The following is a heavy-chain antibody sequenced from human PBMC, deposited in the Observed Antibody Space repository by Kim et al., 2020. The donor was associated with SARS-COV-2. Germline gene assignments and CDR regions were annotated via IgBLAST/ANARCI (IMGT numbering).Heavy chain of an antibody. J-gene: IGHJ4*02. CDR3: ATKERGPTRY. V-gene: IGHV3-21*01. Sequence: GGSLRLSCTASGFTLSSYSLNWVRQAPGKGLNWVSAISSSGSFIHYADSVKGRFTISRDNAKNSVYLQMNRLRVEETGVYYCATKERGPTRYWSQATLV. CDR1: GFTLSSYS. CDR2: ISSSGSFI. D-gene: IGHD4-17*01.